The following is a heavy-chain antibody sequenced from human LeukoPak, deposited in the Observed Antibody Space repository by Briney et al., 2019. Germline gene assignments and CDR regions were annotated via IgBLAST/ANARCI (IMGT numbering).Heavy chain of an antibody. CDR2: IYPSDGRT. J-gene: IGHJ4*02. CDR3: ARVNCSGGSCYFDY. Sequence: GASVKVSCKTSGYTFSDWYIHWVRQAPGQGLEWMGVIYPSDGRTTYAQGMQGRVTMTRDTSTSTVYMELSSLRSEDTAVYYCARVNCSGGSCYFDYWGQGTLVTVSS. CDR1: GYTFSDWY. D-gene: IGHD2-15*01. V-gene: IGHV1-46*04.